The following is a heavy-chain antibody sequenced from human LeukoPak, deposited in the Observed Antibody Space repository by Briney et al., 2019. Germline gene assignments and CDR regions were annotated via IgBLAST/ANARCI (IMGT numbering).Heavy chain of an antibody. J-gene: IGHJ4*02. V-gene: IGHV1-2*02. CDR1: GYTFTGYY. CDR3: ARYNYNYWGPVDY. Sequence: ASVKVSCKASGYTFTGYYMHWVRQAPGQGLEWMGWINPNSGDTNYTQKFQGRVTMTRDTSISTAYMELSSLRSDDTPVYYCARYNYNYWGPVDYWGQGTLVTVSS. D-gene: IGHD5-24*01. CDR2: INPNSGDT.